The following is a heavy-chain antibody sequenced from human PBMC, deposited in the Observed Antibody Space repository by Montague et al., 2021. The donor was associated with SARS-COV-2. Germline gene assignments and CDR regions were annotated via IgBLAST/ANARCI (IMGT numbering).Heavy chain of an antibody. CDR3: WIVILSATANPFDC. Sequence: SETLSLTCTVYGGSISSYHHYWGWMRQPPGKGLEWNGAMNYSGSTWLNPNIKSRVTISVDKSKNQPTLKLRSVTPADTAVYFCWIVILSATANPFDCWGPGTLVTVSS. D-gene: IGHD2-15*01. CDR1: GGSISSYHHY. J-gene: IGHJ4*02. V-gene: IGHV4-39*06. CDR2: MNYSGST.